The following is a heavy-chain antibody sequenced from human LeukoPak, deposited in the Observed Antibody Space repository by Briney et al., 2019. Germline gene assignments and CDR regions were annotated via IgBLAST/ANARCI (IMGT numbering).Heavy chain of an antibody. Sequence: PETLSLTCTVSGASISSYYWSWIRQSPGKGLEWIGYISYSGSTNYNPSLKSRVTISVDTSKNQFSLKLSSVTAADTAVYYCARGYSNYNSWGQGTLVTVSS. J-gene: IGHJ4*02. CDR1: GASISSYY. CDR3: ARGYSNYNS. CDR2: ISYSGST. D-gene: IGHD4-11*01. V-gene: IGHV4-59*01.